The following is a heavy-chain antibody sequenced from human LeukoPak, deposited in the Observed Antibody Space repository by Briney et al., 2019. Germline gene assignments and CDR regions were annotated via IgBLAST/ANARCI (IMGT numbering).Heavy chain of an antibody. Sequence: GGSLRLSCAASGFTFSSYWMSWVRQAPGKGLEWVANIKQDGSEKYYVDSVKGRFTISRDNAKNSLYLQMNSLRAEDTAVYYCARVRKEVSSSWYPPNYYYYYMDVWGKGTTVTVSS. V-gene: IGHV3-7*01. D-gene: IGHD6-13*01. J-gene: IGHJ6*03. CDR2: IKQDGSEK. CDR3: ARVRKEVSSSWYPPNYYYYYMDV. CDR1: GFTFSSYW.